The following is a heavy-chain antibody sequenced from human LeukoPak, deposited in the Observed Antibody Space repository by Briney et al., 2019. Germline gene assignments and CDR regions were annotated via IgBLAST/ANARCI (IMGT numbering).Heavy chain of an antibody. V-gene: IGHV4-38-2*02. CDR3: ARKDGDL. Sequence: SETLSLTCTVSGYSISSGYYWGWIRPPPGKGLEWIGRLYSSGSTNYNPSLKSRLTMSVGTSKNQFSLKLNSVTAADTAVYFCARKDGDLWGQGTLVTVSS. J-gene: IGHJ4*02. CDR2: LYSSGST. CDR1: GYSISSGYY.